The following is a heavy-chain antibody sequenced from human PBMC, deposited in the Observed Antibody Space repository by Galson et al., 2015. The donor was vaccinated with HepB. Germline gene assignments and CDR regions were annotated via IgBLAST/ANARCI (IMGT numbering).Heavy chain of an antibody. CDR3: ARDPADIAVAGGIDY. D-gene: IGHD6-19*01. Sequence: SVKVSCKASGYTFTGYYMHWVRQAPGQGLEWMGWINPNSGGTNYAQKFQGRVTMTRDTSISTAYMELSRLRSDDTAVYYCARDPADIAVAGGIDYWGQGTLVTVSS. J-gene: IGHJ4*02. CDR2: INPNSGGT. CDR1: GYTFTGYY. V-gene: IGHV1-2*02.